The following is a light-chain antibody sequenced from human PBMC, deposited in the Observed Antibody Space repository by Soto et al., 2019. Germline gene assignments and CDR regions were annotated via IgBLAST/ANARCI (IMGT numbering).Light chain of an antibody. J-gene: IGKJ5*01. CDR2: DSS. CDR1: QSVSSN. Sequence: EIVMTQSPATLSVSPGERATLSCRASQSVSSNLAWYQQKPGQAPRLLIYDSSTRATGIPARFSGSGTGTEFSLTISSLQSEDFAVYYCQQYNNWPPITFGQGTRLEIK. CDR3: QQYNNWPPIT. V-gene: IGKV3-15*01.